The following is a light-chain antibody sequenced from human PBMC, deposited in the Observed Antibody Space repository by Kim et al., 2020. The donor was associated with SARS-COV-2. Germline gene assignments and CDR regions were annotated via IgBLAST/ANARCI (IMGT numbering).Light chain of an antibody. V-gene: IGLV2-14*03. J-gene: IGLJ2*01. CDR1: SSDVGGYNY. Sequence: GQSITISCTGTSSDVGGYNYVSWYQQHPGKAPKLLIYDVSNRPSGVSNRFSGTKSGNTASLTISGLQAEDEADYYCSSYTGSSTLVFGGGTQLTVL. CDR2: DVS. CDR3: SSYTGSSTLV.